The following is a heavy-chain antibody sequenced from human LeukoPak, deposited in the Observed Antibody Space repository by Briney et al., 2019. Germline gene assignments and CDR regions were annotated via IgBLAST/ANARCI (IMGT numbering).Heavy chain of an antibody. D-gene: IGHD5-12*01. V-gene: IGHV4-39*01. CDR1: GGSISSSTYY. CDR2: IYDSGDT. CDR3: ARHGRPGYGGYENAFDI. Sequence: SETLSLTCAVSGGSISSSTYYWDWIRQPPGQGLEWIGNIYDSGDTYYTPSLKSRVTMFVDTSKNQFSLKLSSVTAADTAVYYCARHGRPGYGGYENAFDIWGQGTMVTVSS. J-gene: IGHJ3*02.